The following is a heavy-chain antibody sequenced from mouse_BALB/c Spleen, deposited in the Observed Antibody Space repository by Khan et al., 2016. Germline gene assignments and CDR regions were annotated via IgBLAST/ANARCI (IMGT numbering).Heavy chain of an antibody. CDR2: IDPFNGDT. CDR3: GRGGLNYDAMDD. Sequence: VQLQQPGPELMKPGASVRISCKASGYSFTAYYIHWVKQSHGKSLEWIGYIDPFNGDTSYHQKFRGKAPLTVDKSSTTAYMHLSSLASEDSAVYSSGRGGLNYDAMDDWGLGTAVTVSS. J-gene: IGHJ4*01. CDR1: GYSFTAYY. V-gene: IGHV1S135*01. D-gene: IGHD3-3*01.